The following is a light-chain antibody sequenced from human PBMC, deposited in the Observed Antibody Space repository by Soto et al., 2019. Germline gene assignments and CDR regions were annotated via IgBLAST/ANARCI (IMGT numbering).Light chain of an antibody. V-gene: IGLV2-14*01. CDR3: SSYTSSSTYVV. CDR1: SSDVGGYNS. J-gene: IGLJ2*01. Sequence: QSALTQPASVSGSPGQSITISCTGTSSDVGGYNSVSWYQQHPGKAPKLIVYDVSNRPSGISNRFSASKSGYTASLTISGLQAEDEADYYCSSYTSSSTYVVFGGGTKLTV. CDR2: DVS.